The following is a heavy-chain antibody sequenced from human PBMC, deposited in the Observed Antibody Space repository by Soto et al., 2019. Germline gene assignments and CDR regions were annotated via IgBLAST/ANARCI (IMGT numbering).Heavy chain of an antibody. D-gene: IGHD6-13*01. CDR2: IYYSGST. CDR1: GGSISSGDYY. V-gene: IGHV4-30-4*01. J-gene: IGHJ4*02. CDR3: ARLFQYSTTWFDYWYYFDY. Sequence: SETLSLTCTVSGGSISSGDYYWSWIRQPPGKGLEWIGYIYYSGSTYYNPSLKSRVTISVDTSKNQSSLKLSSVTAADTAVYYCARLFQYSTTWFDYWYYFDYWGQGTLVTVSS.